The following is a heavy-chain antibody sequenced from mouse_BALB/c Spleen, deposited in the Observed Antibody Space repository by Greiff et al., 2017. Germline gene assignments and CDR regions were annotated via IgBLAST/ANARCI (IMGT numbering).Heavy chain of an antibody. J-gene: IGHJ3*01. CDR2: ILPGSGST. CDR1: GYTFSSYW. V-gene: IGHV1-9*01. D-gene: IGHD2-4*01. Sequence: QVQLQQSGAELMKPGASVKISCKATGYTFSSYWIEWVKQRPGHGLEWIGEILPGSGSTNYNEKFKGKATFTADTSSNTAYMQLSSLTSEDSAVYYCARRGSTMITPFAYWGQGTLVTVSA. CDR3: ARRGSTMITPFAY.